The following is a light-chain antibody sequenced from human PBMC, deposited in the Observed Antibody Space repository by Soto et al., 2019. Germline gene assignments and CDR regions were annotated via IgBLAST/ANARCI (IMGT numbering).Light chain of an antibody. CDR3: QQYKHWPLYT. J-gene: IGKJ2*01. V-gene: IGKV3-15*01. CDR1: QSVSRN. Sequence: EVVMTQSPATLSVSPGERATLSCRASQSVSRNLAWYQQRPGRAPRLLIYDTSTRATNIPTRFSGSGSGTEFTLTISSLQSEDFAVYYCQQYKHWPLYTFGQGTKLEIK. CDR2: DTS.